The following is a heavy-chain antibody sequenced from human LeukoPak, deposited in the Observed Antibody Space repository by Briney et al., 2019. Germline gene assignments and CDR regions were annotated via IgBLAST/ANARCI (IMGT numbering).Heavy chain of an antibody. Sequence: EGSLRISGASAGFTCSSYSMNWGRQAPGKRLEWGASISSSSSYIYYADSVKGRFTISRDNAKNSLYLQMNSLRAEDTAVYYCARAPLTGYSYGGYYFDYWGQGTLVTVSS. CDR3: ARAPLTGYSYGGYYFDY. J-gene: IGHJ4*02. V-gene: IGHV3-21*01. CDR1: GFTCSSYS. D-gene: IGHD5-18*01. CDR2: ISSSSSYI.